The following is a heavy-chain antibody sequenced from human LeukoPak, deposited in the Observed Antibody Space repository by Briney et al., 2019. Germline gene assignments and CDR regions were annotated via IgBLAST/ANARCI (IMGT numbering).Heavy chain of an antibody. V-gene: IGHV4-39*07. Sequence: SETLSLTCTVSGGSISGSGYYWVWIRQPPGKGLEWIATIYYTGSTYYNPSLKSRVTISVDTSKNQFSLKLSSVTAADTAVYYCASSNYDSSGYYFSAVPEYFQHWGQGTLVTVSS. J-gene: IGHJ1*01. CDR1: GGSISGSGYY. CDR3: ASSNYDSSGYYFSAVPEYFQH. D-gene: IGHD3-22*01. CDR2: IYYTGST.